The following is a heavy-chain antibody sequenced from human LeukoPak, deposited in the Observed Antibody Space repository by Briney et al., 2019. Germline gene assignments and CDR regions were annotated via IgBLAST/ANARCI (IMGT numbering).Heavy chain of an antibody. CDR3: ARAYGSGSYFYYYYYGMDV. D-gene: IGHD3-10*01. V-gene: IGHV3-7*04. CDR1: GFTFSSYW. CDR2: IKQDESEK. Sequence: GGSLRLSCAASGFTFSSYWMSWVRQAPGKGLEWVANIKQDESEKYYVDSVKGRFTISRDNAKNSLYLQMNGLRAEDTAVYYCARAYGSGSYFYYYYYGMDVWGQRTTVTVSS. J-gene: IGHJ6*02.